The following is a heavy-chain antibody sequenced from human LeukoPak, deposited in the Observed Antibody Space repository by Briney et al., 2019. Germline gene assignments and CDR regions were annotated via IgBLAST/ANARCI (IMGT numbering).Heavy chain of an antibody. CDR1: GFTFDDYG. CDR2: INWNGGST. CDR3: ARVNYGDYLPSFDY. Sequence: RTGGSLRLSCAASGFTFDDYGMSWVRQAPGKGLEWVSGINWNGGSTGYADSVKGRFTISRDNAKNSLYLQMNSLRAEDTAVYYCARVNYGDYLPSFDYWGQGTLVTVSS. V-gene: IGHV3-20*04. D-gene: IGHD4-17*01. J-gene: IGHJ4*02.